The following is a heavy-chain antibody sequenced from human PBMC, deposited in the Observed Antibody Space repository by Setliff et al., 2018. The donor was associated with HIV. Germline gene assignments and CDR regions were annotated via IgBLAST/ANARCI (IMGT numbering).Heavy chain of an antibody. D-gene: IGHD1-20*01. CDR3: ARDSITHPPYYSYGLDV. CDR2: ISTGNGQT. Sequence: ASVKVSCKASGYSFTTYAIHWVRQAPGQRLEWVGWISTGNGQTKYSQNFQGRITFSRDTSPSTAYMELRSLTSDDTAVYYCARDSITHPPYYSYGLDVWGQGTTVTVSS. V-gene: IGHV1-3*04. J-gene: IGHJ6*02. CDR1: GYSFTTYA.